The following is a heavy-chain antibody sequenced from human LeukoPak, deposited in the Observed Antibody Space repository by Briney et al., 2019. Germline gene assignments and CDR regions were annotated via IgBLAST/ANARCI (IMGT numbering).Heavy chain of an antibody. V-gene: IGHV3-30*19. CDR2: IWYDGSNK. CDR1: GFTFSSYG. J-gene: IGHJ6*02. D-gene: IGHD1-26*01. Sequence: GGSLRLSCAASGFTFSSYGMHWVRQAPGKGLEWVAVIWYDGSNKYYADSVKGRFTISRDNSKNTLYLQMNSLRAEDTAVYYCASTPGSRFSLGAPHYYYGMDVWGQGTTVTVSS. CDR3: ASTPGSRFSLGAPHYYYGMDV.